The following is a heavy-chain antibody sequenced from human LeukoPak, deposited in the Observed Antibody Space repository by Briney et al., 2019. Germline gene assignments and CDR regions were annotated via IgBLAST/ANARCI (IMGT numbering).Heavy chain of an antibody. D-gene: IGHD3-10*01. CDR1: GGSISSYY. V-gene: IGHV4-4*07. CDR2: IYTSGSA. J-gene: IGHJ4*02. Sequence: SETLSLTCTVSGGSISSYYWSWIRQPAGKGLEWIGRIYTSGSANYNPSLKSRVTISVDTSKNQFSLKLSSVTAADTAVYYCARDGYYGSGSSHWGQGTLVTVSS. CDR3: ARDGYYGSGSSH.